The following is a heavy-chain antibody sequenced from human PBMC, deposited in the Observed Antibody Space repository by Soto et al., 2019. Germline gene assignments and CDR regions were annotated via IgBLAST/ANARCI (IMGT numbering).Heavy chain of an antibody. CDR2: ISYDGSNK. V-gene: IGHV3-30-3*01. J-gene: IGHJ4*02. Sequence: QVQLVESGGGVVQPGRSLRLSCAASGFTFSSYAMHWVRQAPGKGLEWVAVISYDGSNKYYADSVKGRFTISRDNSKNTLYLQMNSLRAEDTAVYYCAREDYVWGSSLDYWGQGTLVTVSS. CDR3: AREDYVWGSSLDY. CDR1: GFTFSSYA. D-gene: IGHD3-16*01.